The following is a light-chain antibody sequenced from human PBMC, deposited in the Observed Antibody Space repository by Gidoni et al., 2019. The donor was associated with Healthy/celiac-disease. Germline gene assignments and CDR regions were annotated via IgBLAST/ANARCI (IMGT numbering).Light chain of an antibody. CDR2: GAS. V-gene: IGKV3-15*01. Sequence: EIVMTQSPATLSVSPGERATLSCRASQRVSSNLAWYQQKPGQAPRLLIYGASTRATGIPARFSGSGSGTEFTLTISSLQSEDFAVYYCQQYNNWPNTFXPXTKVDIK. CDR3: QQYNNWPNT. CDR1: QRVSSN. J-gene: IGKJ3*01.